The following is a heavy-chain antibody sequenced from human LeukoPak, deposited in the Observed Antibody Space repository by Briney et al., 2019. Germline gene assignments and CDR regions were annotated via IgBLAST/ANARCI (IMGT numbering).Heavy chain of an antibody. D-gene: IGHD6-19*01. V-gene: IGHV1-69*02. CDR1: GGTFSSYT. Sequence: GASVKVSCKASGGTFSSYTISWVRQAPGQGLEWMGRIIPILGIANYAQKFQGRVTITADKSTSTAYMELSSLRSEDTAVYYCARAVAGTGYFDYWRQGTLVTVSS. CDR3: ARAVAGTGYFDY. CDR2: IIPILGIA. J-gene: IGHJ4*02.